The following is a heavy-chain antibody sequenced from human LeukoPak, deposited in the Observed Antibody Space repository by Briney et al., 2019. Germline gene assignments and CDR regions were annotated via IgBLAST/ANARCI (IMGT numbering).Heavy chain of an antibody. D-gene: IGHD3-10*01. J-gene: IGHJ6*02. Sequence: SVKVSCKASGGTFSSYAISWVRQAPGQGLEWMGGIIPIFGTANYAQKFQGRVTITADESTSTAYMELSSLRSDDTAVYYCARAMVRGEGYYYYGMDVWGQGTTVTVSS. V-gene: IGHV1-69*13. CDR1: GGTFSSYA. CDR2: IIPIFGTA. CDR3: ARAMVRGEGYYYYGMDV.